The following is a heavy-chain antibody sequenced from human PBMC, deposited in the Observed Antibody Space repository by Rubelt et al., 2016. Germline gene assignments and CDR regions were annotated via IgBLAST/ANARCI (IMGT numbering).Heavy chain of an antibody. CDR1: GYTFTSYG. J-gene: IGHJ4*02. CDR2: ISAYNGNT. V-gene: IGHV1-18*01. CDR3: ARDSGSPRGGGHDY. Sequence: QVQLVQSGAEVKKPGASVKVSCKASGYTFTSYGISWVRQAPGQGLEWMGWISAYNGNTNYAQNVPRSVTMTTDTSTSTAYMELMRRRSDETAVYYCARDSGSPRGGGHDYWGQGTLVTVSS. D-gene: IGHD1-26*01.